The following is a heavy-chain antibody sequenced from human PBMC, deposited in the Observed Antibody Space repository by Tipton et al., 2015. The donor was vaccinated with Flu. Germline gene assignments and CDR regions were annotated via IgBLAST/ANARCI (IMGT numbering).Heavy chain of an antibody. CDR2: IHASGST. D-gene: IGHD3-10*01. CDR1: NDSASSGSYY. Sequence: TLSLTCTVSNDSASSGSYYWSWIRQPAGKGLEWIGRIHASGSTRYNPSLKNRVSISLDMSKNQFSLKLTSVAAADTAVYYCARDHRVRGINWFDPWGRGTLVTVSS. CDR3: ARDHRVRGINWFDP. J-gene: IGHJ5*02. V-gene: IGHV4-61*02.